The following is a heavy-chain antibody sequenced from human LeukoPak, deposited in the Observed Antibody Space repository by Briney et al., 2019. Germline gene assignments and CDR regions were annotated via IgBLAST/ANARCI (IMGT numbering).Heavy chain of an antibody. D-gene: IGHD4-23*01. CDR1: GFTFSNYA. Sequence: PGGSLRLSCAASGFTFSNYAMSWIRQPPGKGLEWIGEINHSGSTNYSPSLKSRVTISLDTSKNQFSLKLSSVTAADAAVYYCARGRGGNSGDSWGQGTLVTVSS. CDR2: INHSGST. J-gene: IGHJ4*02. CDR3: ARGRGGNSGDS. V-gene: IGHV4-34*01.